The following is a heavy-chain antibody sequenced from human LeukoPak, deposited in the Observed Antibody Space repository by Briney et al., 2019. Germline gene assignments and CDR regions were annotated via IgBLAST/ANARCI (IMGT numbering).Heavy chain of an antibody. CDR2: INHSGST. J-gene: IGHJ4*02. D-gene: IGHD2-2*02. CDR1: GGSFSGYY. V-gene: IGHV4-34*01. CDR3: ARHFKGSIVVVPAAIRSGFDY. Sequence: SETLSLTCAVYGGSFSGYYWSWIRQPPGKGLEWIGEINHSGSTNYNPSLKSRVTISVDTSKNQFSPKLSSVTAADTAVYYCARHFKGSIVVVPAAIRSGFDYWGQGTLVTVSS.